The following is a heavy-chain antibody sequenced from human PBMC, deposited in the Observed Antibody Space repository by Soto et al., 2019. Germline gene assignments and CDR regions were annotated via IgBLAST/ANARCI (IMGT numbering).Heavy chain of an antibody. Sequence: TLSGYIMDLAGPAPGKGLEWMGRIIPILGIANYAQKFQGRVTITADKSTSTAYMELSSLRSEDTAVYYCARVPSLLWFGEAPLDYWGQGTLVTVSS. CDR3: ARVPSLLWFGEAPLDY. D-gene: IGHD3-10*01. J-gene: IGHJ4*02. CDR2: IIPILGIA. V-gene: IGHV1-69*02. CDR1: TLSGYI.